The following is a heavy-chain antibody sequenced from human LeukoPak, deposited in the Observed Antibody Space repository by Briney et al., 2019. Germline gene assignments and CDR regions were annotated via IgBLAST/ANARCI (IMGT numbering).Heavy chain of an antibody. V-gene: IGHV1-2*02. D-gene: IGHD6-13*01. J-gene: IGHJ5*02. CDR1: GYSFIDFY. CDR2: INPNSGAT. Sequence: ASVKVSCKTSGYSFIDFYIYWVRQAPGQGLEWMGWINPNSGATKSAQKFEARVTMTRDTSVTTAYMELTSLKSDETAVYYCARHGEECSSSSCYAAPNNWLDPWGQGTLVTVAS. CDR3: ARHGEECSSSSCYAAPNNWLDP.